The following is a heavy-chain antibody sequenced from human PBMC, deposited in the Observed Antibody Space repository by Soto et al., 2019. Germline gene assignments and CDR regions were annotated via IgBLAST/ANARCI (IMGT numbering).Heavy chain of an antibody. CDR1: GFTFNTYA. CDR3: AKGRGGAYYYCGLDV. CDR2: ISGSGATT. V-gene: IGHV3-23*01. D-gene: IGHD3-10*01. J-gene: IGHJ6*02. Sequence: EVQLLESGGGLVQPGESLTLSCAASGFTFNTYAMTWARRAPGKGLEWVSAISGSGATTYVADSVKGRFTISRDNSKDTLYLQMNSLRAEDTAIYSCAKGRGGAYYYCGLDVWGQGTTVTVSS.